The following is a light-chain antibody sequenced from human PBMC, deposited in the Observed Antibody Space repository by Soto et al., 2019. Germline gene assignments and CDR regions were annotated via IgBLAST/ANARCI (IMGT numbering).Light chain of an antibody. CDR2: SDN. CDR3: VAWDDSLRGRV. J-gene: IGLJ2*01. CDR1: SSNIGSNP. Sequence: QSVLTQPPSASGTPGQRVTISCSGSSSNIGSNPVSWYQQLPGTAPKSLIYSDNQRPSGVPDRISGSRSGTSASLAISGLQSEDEAEYYCVAWDDSLRGRVVGGGTKLTVL. V-gene: IGLV1-44*01.